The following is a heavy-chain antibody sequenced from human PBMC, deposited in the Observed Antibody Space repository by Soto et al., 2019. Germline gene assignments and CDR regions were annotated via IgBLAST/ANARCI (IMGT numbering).Heavy chain of an antibody. CDR1: GFSLSTSGVG. CDR2: IYWDDAK. Sequence: QITLKESGPPLVKPTQTLTLACTFSGFSLSTSGVGVGWIRQPPGKALEWLALIYWDDAKRYSPSLKSRLTITKDTSKNQVVLTMTNMDPVDTATYYCAHKGAGSRGFKYWGQGTLVTVSS. V-gene: IGHV2-5*02. D-gene: IGHD6-19*01. J-gene: IGHJ4*02. CDR3: AHKGAGSRGFKY.